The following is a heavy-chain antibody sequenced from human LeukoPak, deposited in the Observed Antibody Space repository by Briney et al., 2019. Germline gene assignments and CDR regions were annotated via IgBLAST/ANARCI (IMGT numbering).Heavy chain of an antibody. CDR3: ARARYSGYDRGYYFDY. CDR2: IYYSGST. V-gene: IGHV4-39*07. CDR1: GGSISSSSYY. D-gene: IGHD5-12*01. J-gene: IGHJ4*02. Sequence: SETLSLTCTVSGGSISSSSYYWGWIRQPPGKGLEWIGSIYYSGSTYYNPSLKSRVTISVDTSKNQFSLKLRSVTAADTAVYYCARARYSGYDRGYYFDYWGQGTLVKVSS.